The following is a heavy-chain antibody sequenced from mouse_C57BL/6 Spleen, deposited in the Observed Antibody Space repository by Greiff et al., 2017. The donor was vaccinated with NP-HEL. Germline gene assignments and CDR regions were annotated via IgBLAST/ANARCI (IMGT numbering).Heavy chain of an antibody. D-gene: IGHD2-12*01. CDR3: ASYDYAMDY. CDR2: INPNNGGT. Sequence: VQLKHSGPELVKPGASVKIPCKASGYTFTDYNMDWVKQSHGKSLEWIGDINPNNGGTIYNQKFKGKATLTVDKSSSTAYMELRSLTSEDTAVYYCASYDYAMDYWGQGTSVTVSS. J-gene: IGHJ4*01. CDR1: GYTFTDYN. V-gene: IGHV1-18*01.